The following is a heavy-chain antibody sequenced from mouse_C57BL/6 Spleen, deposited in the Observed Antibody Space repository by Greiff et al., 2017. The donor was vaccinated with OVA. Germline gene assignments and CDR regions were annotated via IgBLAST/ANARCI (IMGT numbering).Heavy chain of an antibody. Sequence: EVKLMESGGGLVKPGGSLKLSCAASGFTFSDYGMHWVRQAPEKGLEWVAYISSGSSTIYYADTVKGRFTISRDNAKNTLFLQMTSLRSEDTAMYYCARDSHYSGIIDYFDYWGQGTTLTVSS. J-gene: IGHJ2*01. CDR2: ISSGSSTI. CDR3: ARDSHYSGIIDYFDY. D-gene: IGHD1-1*01. CDR1: GFTFSDYG. V-gene: IGHV5-17*01.